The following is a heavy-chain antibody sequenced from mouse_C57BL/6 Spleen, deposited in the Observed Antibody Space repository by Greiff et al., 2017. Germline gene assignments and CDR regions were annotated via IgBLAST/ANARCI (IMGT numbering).Heavy chain of an antibody. CDR3: ARQGYDYDYYAMDY. CDR1: GFTFSSYA. CDR2: ISDGGSYT. J-gene: IGHJ4*01. Sequence: DVQLVESGGGLVKPGGSLKLSCAASGFTFSSYAMSWVRQTPEKRLEWVATISDGGSYTYYTDNVKGRFTISRDNAKNNLYLQMSHLKSEDTAMYYCARQGYDYDYYAMDYWGQGTSVTVSS. D-gene: IGHD2-4*01. V-gene: IGHV5-4*01.